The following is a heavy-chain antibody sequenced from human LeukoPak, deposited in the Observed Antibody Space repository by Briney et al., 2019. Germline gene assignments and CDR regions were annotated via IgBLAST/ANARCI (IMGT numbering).Heavy chain of an antibody. V-gene: IGHV3-66*01. CDR2: IYSGGST. Sequence: GGSLRLSCAASGFTVSRNYMSWVRQAPGKGLEWVSVIYSGGSTYYAESVKGRFTIPRDNSKNTLYLQMNSLRAEDTAVYYCARDLGGSGPYGMDVWGQGTTVTVSS. CDR1: GFTVSRNY. D-gene: IGHD3-10*01. CDR3: ARDLGGSGPYGMDV. J-gene: IGHJ6*02.